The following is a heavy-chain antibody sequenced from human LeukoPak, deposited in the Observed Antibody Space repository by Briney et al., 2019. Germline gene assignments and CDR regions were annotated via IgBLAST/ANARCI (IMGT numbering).Heavy chain of an antibody. CDR3: ARLYTSDIKYDY. J-gene: IGHJ4*02. Sequence: PSETLSLTCAVYGGSFSGYYWSWIRQPPGKGLEWIGQINHSGSTNYNPSLKSRVTISVDTSKSQFSLKLTSVTAADTAVYYCARLYTSDIKYDYWGQGTLVTVSS. D-gene: IGHD6-6*01. CDR1: GGSFSGYY. CDR2: INHSGST. V-gene: IGHV4-34*01.